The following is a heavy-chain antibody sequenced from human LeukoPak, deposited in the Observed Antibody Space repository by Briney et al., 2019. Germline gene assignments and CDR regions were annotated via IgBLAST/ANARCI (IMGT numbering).Heavy chain of an antibody. J-gene: IGHJ5*02. CDR1: GASISSYY. D-gene: IGHD6-6*01. CDR2: IYYSGST. Sequence: PSETLSLTCTVSGASISSYYWSWIRQPPGKGLEWIGYIYYSGSTNYNPSLKSRVTISVDTSKNQFSLKLSSVTAADTAVYYCARDVGSSVFRFDPWGQGTLVTVSS. V-gene: IGHV4-59*01. CDR3: ARDVGSSVFRFDP.